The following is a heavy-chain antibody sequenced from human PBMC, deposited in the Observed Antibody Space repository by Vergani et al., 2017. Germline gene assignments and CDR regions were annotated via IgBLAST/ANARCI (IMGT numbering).Heavy chain of an antibody. V-gene: IGHV2-26*01. D-gene: IGHD3-3*01. Sequence: QVTLKESGPVLVKPTETLTLTCTVSGFSLSNARMGVSWIRQPPGKALEWLAHIFSNDEKSYSTSLKSRLTISKDTSKSQVVLTMTNMDPVDTATYYCARMGITIFGVFWFDPWGQGTLVTVSS. CDR1: GFSLSNARMG. J-gene: IGHJ5*02. CDR2: IFSNDEK. CDR3: ARMGITIFGVFWFDP.